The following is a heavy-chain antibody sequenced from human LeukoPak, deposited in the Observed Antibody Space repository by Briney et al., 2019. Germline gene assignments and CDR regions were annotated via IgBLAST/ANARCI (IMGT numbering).Heavy chain of an antibody. J-gene: IGHJ6*03. CDR2: ISAYNGNT. V-gene: IGHV1-18*01. Sequence: GASVKVSCKASGYTFTSYGISWVRQAPGQGLEWMGWISAYNGNTNYAQKLQGRVTMTTDTSTSTAYMELRSLRSDDTAVYYCARDRAALTGDFLAEYYYYYMDVWGKGTTVTVSS. CDR1: GYTFTSYG. CDR3: ARDRAALTGDFLAEYYYYYMDV. D-gene: IGHD7-27*01.